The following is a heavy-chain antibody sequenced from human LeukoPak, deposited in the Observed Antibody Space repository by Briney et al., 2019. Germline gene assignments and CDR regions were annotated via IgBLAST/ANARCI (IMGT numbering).Heavy chain of an antibody. V-gene: IGHV1-69*04. J-gene: IGHJ3*02. CDR1: GGTFISYA. Sequence: SVKVSCKASGGTFISYAISWVRQAPGQGLEWMGRIIPILGIANYAQKFQGRVTITADKSTSTAYMELSSLRSEDTAVYYCARDRDYYDSSGYYLGDAFDIWGQGTMVTVSS. D-gene: IGHD3-22*01. CDR2: IIPILGIA. CDR3: ARDRDYYDSSGYYLGDAFDI.